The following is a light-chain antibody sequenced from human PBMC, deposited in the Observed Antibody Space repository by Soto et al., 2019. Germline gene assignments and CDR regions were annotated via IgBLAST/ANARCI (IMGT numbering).Light chain of an antibody. J-gene: IGLJ1*01. CDR2: EVN. CDR3: ASYTSSSTLI. V-gene: IGLV2-14*01. CDR1: SSDIGAYDY. Sequence: QSVLTQPASLSGSPGQSITISCTGTSSDIGAYDYVSWFQQHPGKAPKLMISEVNNRPSGVSNHFSGSKSGNTASLIISAVQAEDEADYFCASYTSSSTLIFGTGTKVTVL.